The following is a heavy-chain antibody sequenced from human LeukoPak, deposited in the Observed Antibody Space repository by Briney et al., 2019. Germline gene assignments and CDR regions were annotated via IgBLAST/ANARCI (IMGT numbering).Heavy chain of an antibody. CDR2: IKQDGSEK. Sequence: GXXLRLSXAASGFTFSSYWMSWVRQAPGKGLEWVANIKQDGSEKYYVDSVKGRFTISRDNAKNSLYLQMNSLRAEDTAVYYCARDSDFWSGYDYWGQGTLVTVSS. CDR3: ARDSDFWSGYDY. D-gene: IGHD3-3*01. V-gene: IGHV3-7*01. CDR1: GFTFSSYW. J-gene: IGHJ4*02.